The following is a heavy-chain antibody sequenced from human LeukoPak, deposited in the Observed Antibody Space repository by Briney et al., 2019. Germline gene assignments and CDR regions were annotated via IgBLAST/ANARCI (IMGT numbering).Heavy chain of an antibody. CDR1: GFTFTDYE. D-gene: IGHD3-22*01. Sequence: PGGSLRLSCAASGFTFTDYELSWVRQAPGKGLEWVSYISSRGDTIYYADSVKGRFTISRDNAKNSQYLQMTSLRAEDTAVYYCARSSGSYRPFDSWGQGTLVTVSS. CDR2: ISSRGDTI. V-gene: IGHV3-48*03. CDR3: ARSSGSYRPFDS. J-gene: IGHJ4*02.